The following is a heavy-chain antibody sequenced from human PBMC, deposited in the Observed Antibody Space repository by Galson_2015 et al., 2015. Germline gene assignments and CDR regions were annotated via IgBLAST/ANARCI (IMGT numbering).Heavy chain of an antibody. CDR1: GFTFSSYG. CDR2: ISYDGSNK. CDR3: AKKHFAVRSGYGMDV. V-gene: IGHV3-30*18. J-gene: IGHJ6*02. D-gene: IGHD3-3*02. Sequence: SLRLSCAASGFTFSSYGMHWVRQAPGKGLAWVAVISYDGSNKYYADSVKSRFTISRDNSKNTLYLQMISLRAEDTAVYYCAKKHFAVRSGYGMDVWGQGSTVTVSS.